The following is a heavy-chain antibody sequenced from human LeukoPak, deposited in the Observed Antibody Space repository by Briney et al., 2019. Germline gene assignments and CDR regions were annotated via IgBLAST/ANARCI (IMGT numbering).Heavy chain of an antibody. CDR2: IYPADSHT. CDR1: EYSFANYW. D-gene: IGHD5-12*01. V-gene: IGHV5-51*01. CDR3: ARLKNSGYDLTANWFDP. J-gene: IGHJ5*02. Sequence: GESLKISCKGSEYSFANYWIGRVRQLPGKGLEYMGIIYPADSHTRYSPSFEGQVTISADKSIATAYVQWSSLKASDTAMYYCARLKNSGYDLTANWFDPWGQGTLVTVSS.